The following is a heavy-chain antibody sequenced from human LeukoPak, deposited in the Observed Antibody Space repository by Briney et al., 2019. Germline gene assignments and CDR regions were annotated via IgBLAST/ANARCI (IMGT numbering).Heavy chain of an antibody. CDR3: AKDATLFGDQYFDY. V-gene: IGHV3-30*18. D-gene: IGHD3-10*01. J-gene: IGHJ4*02. CDR2: TSYDGTTK. CDR1: GFTFNSFP. Sequence: GGSLRLSCAASGFTFNSFPMHWVRQAPGKALEWVAVTSYDGTTKYYADSAKGRFNISRDNSKNTLYLQMNSLRVDDTAVYYCAKDATLFGDQYFDYWGQGTLVIVSS.